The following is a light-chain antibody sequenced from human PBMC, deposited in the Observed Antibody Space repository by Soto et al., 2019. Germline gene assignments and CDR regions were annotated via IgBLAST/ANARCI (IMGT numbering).Light chain of an antibody. CDR2: GAS. J-gene: IGKJ4*01. Sequence: ENVLTQSPGTLSLSPGERATLSCRASQSVSSSYLAWYQQKPGQAPRLLIYGASSRATGIPDRFSGSGSGTDLTLTISRLEPEDFAVYYCQQYGSSLLTFGGGTKVDIK. V-gene: IGKV3-20*01. CDR3: QQYGSSLLT. CDR1: QSVSSSY.